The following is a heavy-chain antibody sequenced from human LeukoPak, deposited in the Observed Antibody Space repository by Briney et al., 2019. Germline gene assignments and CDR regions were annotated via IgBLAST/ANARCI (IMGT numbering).Heavy chain of an antibody. Sequence: ASVKVSCKASGYTFTSYGISWVRQAPGQGLEWMGWISAYNGNTDYAQKLQGRVTMTTDTSTSTAYMELRSLRSDDTAVYYCARDTLAAAGSIFDYWGQGTLVTVSS. CDR1: GYTFTSYG. CDR2: ISAYNGNT. CDR3: ARDTLAAAGSIFDY. V-gene: IGHV1-18*01. D-gene: IGHD6-13*01. J-gene: IGHJ4*02.